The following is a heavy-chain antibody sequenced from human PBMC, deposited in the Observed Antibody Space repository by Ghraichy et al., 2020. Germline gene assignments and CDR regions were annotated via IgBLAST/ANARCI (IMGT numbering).Heavy chain of an antibody. CDR1: GFTFSSYA. Sequence: GGSLRLSCAASGFTFSSYAMSWVRQAPGKGLEWVSAISGSGGSTYYADSVKGRFTISRDNSKNTLYLQMNSLRAEDTAVYYCAKVPIVVVTADYYYYYGMDVWGQGTTVTVSS. J-gene: IGHJ6*02. V-gene: IGHV3-23*01. CDR2: ISGSGGST. D-gene: IGHD2-21*02. CDR3: AKVPIVVVTADYYYYYGMDV.